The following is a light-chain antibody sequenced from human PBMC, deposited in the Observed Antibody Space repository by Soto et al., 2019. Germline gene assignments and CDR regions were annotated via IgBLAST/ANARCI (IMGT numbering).Light chain of an antibody. CDR3: QQYNNWPGT. CDR1: HSVSSN. V-gene: IGKV3-15*01. Sequence: EIVMTQSPATLSVSPGERATLSSRASHSVSSNLAWYQQKPGQAPRLLIYGASTRATGIPARFSGSGSGTEFTLTISSLQSEDFAVYYCQQYNNWPGTFGPGTKVDIK. CDR2: GAS. J-gene: IGKJ3*01.